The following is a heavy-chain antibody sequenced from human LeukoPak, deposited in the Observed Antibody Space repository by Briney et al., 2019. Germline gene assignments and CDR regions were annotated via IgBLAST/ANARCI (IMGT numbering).Heavy chain of an antibody. Sequence: GGSLSLSCAAWGYTFRSYDMRGVRQATGKGGGWVSAISGRGGSTYYADSVKGRFTISRDNSKNTLYLQMNSLRAEDTAVYYCAKWSGSYYLDYWGQGTLVTVSS. V-gene: IGHV3-23*01. CDR3: AKWSGSYYLDY. CDR1: GYTFRSYD. J-gene: IGHJ4*02. CDR2: ISGRGGST. D-gene: IGHD1-26*01.